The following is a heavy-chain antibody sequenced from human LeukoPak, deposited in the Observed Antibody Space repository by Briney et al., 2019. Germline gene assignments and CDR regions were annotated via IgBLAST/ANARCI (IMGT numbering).Heavy chain of an antibody. D-gene: IGHD6-13*01. J-gene: IGHJ6*03. Sequence: PSETLSLTCTVSGGSISSSSYYWGWIRQPPGKGLEWIGSIYYSGSTYYNPSLKSRVTISVDTSKNQFSLKLSSVTAADTAMYYCARPYSSQYYYYYMDVWGKGTTVTVSS. V-gene: IGHV4-39*01. CDR3: ARPYSSQYYYYYMDV. CDR2: IYYSGST. CDR1: GGSISSSSYY.